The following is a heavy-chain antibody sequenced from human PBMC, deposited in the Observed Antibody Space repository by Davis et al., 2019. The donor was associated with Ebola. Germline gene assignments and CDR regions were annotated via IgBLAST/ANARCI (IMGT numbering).Heavy chain of an antibody. V-gene: IGHV3-30*02. D-gene: IGHD3-3*01. CDR1: GFTFSSHG. CDR2: IWFEGGSYT. CDR3: ARVRRDYGFSSGYYKLEYYFDY. Sequence: GESLKISCAASGFTFSSHGMHWVRQAPGKGLEWVATIWFEGGSYTFYADSVKGRFTISRDNSKNTLYLQMDNLSTEDTAVYYCARVRRDYGFSSGYYKLEYYFDYWGQGTLVTVSS. J-gene: IGHJ4*02.